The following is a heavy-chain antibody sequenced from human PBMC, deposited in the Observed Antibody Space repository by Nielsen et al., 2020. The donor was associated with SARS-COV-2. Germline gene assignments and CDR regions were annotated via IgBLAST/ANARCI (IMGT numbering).Heavy chain of an antibody. Sequence: ASVKVSCKASGYPFHAYGITWVRQAPGLGLECMAWINTYNGITYYAEKFRDRVTVTTDTPTTTAYLEMRSLRSDDTAVYFCAREEQWVIKDWGQGTLVTVSS. CDR2: INTYNGIT. CDR1: GYPFHAYG. D-gene: IGHD1-26*01. CDR3: AREEQWVIKD. V-gene: IGHV1-18*01. J-gene: IGHJ4*02.